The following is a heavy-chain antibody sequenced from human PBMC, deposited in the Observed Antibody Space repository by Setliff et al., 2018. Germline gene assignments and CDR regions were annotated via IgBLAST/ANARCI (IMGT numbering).Heavy chain of an antibody. V-gene: IGHV3-21*01. CDR2: ISHSNTYI. J-gene: IGHJ5*02. Sequence: PGGSLRLSCAASGFVFSTYDMNWVRQAPGKGLEWVSSISHSNTYIYYADSVKGRFTISRDNATNSLYLQMNSLRAEDMAVYYCARGNFYYFDRTGRGPNWFDPWGQGTLVTVSS. D-gene: IGHD3-22*01. CDR3: ARGNFYYFDRTGRGPNWFDP. CDR1: GFVFSTYD.